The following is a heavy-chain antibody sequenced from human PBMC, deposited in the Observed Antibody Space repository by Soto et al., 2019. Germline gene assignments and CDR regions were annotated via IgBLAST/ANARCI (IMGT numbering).Heavy chain of an antibody. D-gene: IGHD3-16*01. CDR1: GGTFSSYA. CDR3: ARDDVRAHWYDAFDI. Sequence: SVKVSCKASGGTFSSYAISWVRQAPGQGLEWMGGIIPIFGTANYAQKLQGRVTITADESTSTAYMELSSLRSEDTAVYYCARDDVRAHWYDAFDIWGQGTMVTVSS. J-gene: IGHJ3*02. V-gene: IGHV1-69*13. CDR2: IIPIFGTA.